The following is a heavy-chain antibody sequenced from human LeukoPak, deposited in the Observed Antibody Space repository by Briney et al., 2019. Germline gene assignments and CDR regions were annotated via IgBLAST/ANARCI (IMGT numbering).Heavy chain of an antibody. D-gene: IGHD3-3*01. CDR1: GFTFDDYA. CDR3: ARALHYDFWSGYYDGY. J-gene: IGHJ4*02. V-gene: IGHV3-9*01. Sequence: GRSLRLSCAASGFTFDDYAMHWVRQAPGKGLEWVSGISWNSGSIGYVDSVKGRFTISRDNAKNSLYLQMNSLRAEDTAVYYCARALHYDFWSGYYDGYWGQGTLVTVSS. CDR2: ISWNSGSI.